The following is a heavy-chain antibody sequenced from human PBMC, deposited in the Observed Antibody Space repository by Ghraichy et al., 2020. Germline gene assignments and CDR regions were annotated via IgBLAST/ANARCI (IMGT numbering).Heavy chain of an antibody. CDR1: GYTFTGYY. D-gene: IGHD6-19*01. CDR2: INPNSGGT. Sequence: ASVKVSCKASGYTFTGYYMNWVRQAPGQGLEWMGRINPNSGGTNYAQKFQGRVTMTRDTSTSTVYMEVSRLRSDDTAVYYCARMSKVAAPGHYFDYWGQGTLVTVAS. CDR3: ARMSKVAAPGHYFDY. V-gene: IGHV1-2*06. J-gene: IGHJ4*02.